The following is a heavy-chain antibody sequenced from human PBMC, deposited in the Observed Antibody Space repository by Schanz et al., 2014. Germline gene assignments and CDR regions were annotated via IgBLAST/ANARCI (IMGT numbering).Heavy chain of an antibody. Sequence: QEQLVQSGAEVKTPGDSVKVSCKASGYSIGGYYMHWVRQAPGVGPEWMGRINPNTGGTQYAQKFQGRVTMTTAKSISTVYMELSRLRSDDTAVYYCARTGGSGDYYKRPFDYWGQGTLVTVSS. CDR1: GYSIGGYY. CDR3: ARTGGSGDYYKRPFDY. V-gene: IGHV1-2*06. CDR2: INPNTGGT. J-gene: IGHJ4*02. D-gene: IGHD3-10*01.